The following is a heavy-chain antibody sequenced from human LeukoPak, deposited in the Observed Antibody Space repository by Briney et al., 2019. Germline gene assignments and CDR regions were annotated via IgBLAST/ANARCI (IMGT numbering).Heavy chain of an antibody. CDR2: IIPIFGTA. Sequence: SVKVSCKASGGTFSSYAISWVRQAPGQGLEWMGGIIPIFGTASYAQKFQGRVTITADESTSTAYMELSSLRSEDTAVYYCARTTGYSSGWYPNPVPNYYYYGMDVWGQGTTVTVSS. CDR3: ARTTGYSSGWYPNPVPNYYYYGMDV. J-gene: IGHJ6*02. V-gene: IGHV1-69*13. CDR1: GGTFSSYA. D-gene: IGHD6-19*01.